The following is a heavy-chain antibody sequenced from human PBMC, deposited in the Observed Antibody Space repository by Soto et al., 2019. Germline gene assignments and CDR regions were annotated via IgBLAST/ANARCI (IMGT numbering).Heavy chain of an antibody. D-gene: IGHD2-2*01. CDR2: IDIGGNT. CDR1: GFSVPDNY. J-gene: IGHJ4*02. Sequence: EVQVVESGGDLVQPGGSLRLSCAASGFSVPDNYMNWVRQAPGKGLEGVSIIDIGGNTYYADSVKDRFTISRANSRNTLYLHMDSVRAEDTAVYYCARGRGSTGYLGREHYFDYWGQGTLVTVSP. V-gene: IGHV3-66*01. CDR3: ARGRGSTGYLGREHYFDY.